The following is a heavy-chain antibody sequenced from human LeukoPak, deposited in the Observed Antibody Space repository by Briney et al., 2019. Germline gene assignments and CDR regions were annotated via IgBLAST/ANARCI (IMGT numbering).Heavy chain of an antibody. V-gene: IGHV3-23*01. CDR3: ANGGATTSYFGY. Sequence: GGSLRLSCAASGFTFSSYAMSWVRQAPGKGLEWVSAISGSGGSTYYADSVKGRFTISRDNFKNTLYLQMNSLRAEDTAVYYCANGGATTSYFGYWGQGTLVTVSS. CDR1: GFTFSSYA. D-gene: IGHD1-26*01. CDR2: ISGSGGST. J-gene: IGHJ4*02.